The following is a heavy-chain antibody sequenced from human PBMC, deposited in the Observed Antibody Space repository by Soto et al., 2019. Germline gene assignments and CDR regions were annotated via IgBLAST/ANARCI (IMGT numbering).Heavy chain of an antibody. V-gene: IGHV3-48*03. CDR1: GFIFSDYD. J-gene: IGHJ6*02. D-gene: IGHD5-12*01. Sequence: EVQLVESGGGLVQPGGSLRLSCAAAGFIFSDYDMNWVRQAPGKGLEWVSDISSGGSTIDYADSVKGRFTISRDNTKNSLYLQMNSLRAEDTAVYYCAREVDIVASFYYYGMAVWGQGTTSPSP. CDR3: AREVDIVASFYYYGMAV. CDR2: ISSGGSTI.